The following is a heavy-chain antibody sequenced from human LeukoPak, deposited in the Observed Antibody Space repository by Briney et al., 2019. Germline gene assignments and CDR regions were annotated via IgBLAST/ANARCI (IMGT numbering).Heavy chain of an antibody. CDR2: INHSGST. D-gene: IGHD6-6*01. CDR3: ARGGVAARRGGDP. Sequence: NPSETLSLTCTVSGGSISSGSYYWSWIRQPPGKGLEWIGEINHSGSTNYNPSLKSRVTISVDTSKNQFSLKLSSVTAADTAVYYCARGGVAARRGGDPWGQGTLVTVSS. J-gene: IGHJ5*02. CDR1: GGSISSGSYY. V-gene: IGHV4-39*07.